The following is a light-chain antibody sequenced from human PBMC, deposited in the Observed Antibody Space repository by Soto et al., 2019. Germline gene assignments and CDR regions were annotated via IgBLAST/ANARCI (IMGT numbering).Light chain of an antibody. CDR3: QQYGSSRRT. V-gene: IGKV3-20*01. J-gene: IGKJ1*01. CDR1: QSVSSSY. Sequence: EIVLTQSPGTLSLSPGERATLSCRASQSVSSSYLAWYQQRPGQAPRLLIYGASSRATGTPDRISGSGSGTDFTLTISRLEPEDFAVYYCQQYGSSRRTFGQGTKVDIK. CDR2: GAS.